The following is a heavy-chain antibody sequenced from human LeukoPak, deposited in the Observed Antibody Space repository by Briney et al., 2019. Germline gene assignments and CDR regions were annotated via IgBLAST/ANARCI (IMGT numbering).Heavy chain of an antibody. D-gene: IGHD3-9*01. Sequence: TGGSLRLSCAASGFTFSSYSMNWVRQAPGKGLEWVSSISSSSSYIYYADSVKGRFTISRDNSKNTLYLQMNSLRAEDAAVYYCAKNPPYDILTGYYPPSYYFDYWGQGTLVTVSS. CDR3: AKNPPYDILTGYYPPSYYFDY. CDR2: ISSSSSYI. V-gene: IGHV3-21*04. CDR1: GFTFSSYS. J-gene: IGHJ4*02.